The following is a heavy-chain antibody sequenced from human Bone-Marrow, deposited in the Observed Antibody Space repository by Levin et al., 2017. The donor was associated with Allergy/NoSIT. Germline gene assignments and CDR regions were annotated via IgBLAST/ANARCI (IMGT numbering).Heavy chain of an antibody. V-gene: IGHV3-9*01. CDR1: GFTFDDFA. D-gene: IGHD5-12*01. Sequence: SCAASGFTFDDFAMHWVRQDPGKGLEWVSGISWNSGSIGYADSVKGRFTISRDNAKNSLYLQMNSLRTEDTALYYCAKGSGYDYYYYGLDVWGQGTTVTVSS. CDR2: ISWNSGSI. CDR3: AKGSGYDYYYYGLDV. J-gene: IGHJ6*02.